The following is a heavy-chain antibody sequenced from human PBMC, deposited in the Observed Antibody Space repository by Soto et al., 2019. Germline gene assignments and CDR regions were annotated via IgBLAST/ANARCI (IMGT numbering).Heavy chain of an antibody. CDR1: KFTVTSYY. V-gene: IGHV3-66*01. J-gene: IGHJ4*02. CDR2: IYSGGSA. Sequence: EVRLVESGGGLVQPGGSLRLSCAASKFTVTSYYMAWVRQAPGKGLEWVSVIYSGGSAYYADSVKGRFIISRDNSKNTLYPQMNSLRAEDTAVYYCVAGVDYWGQGTLVTVSS. CDR3: VAGVDY. D-gene: IGHD6-19*01.